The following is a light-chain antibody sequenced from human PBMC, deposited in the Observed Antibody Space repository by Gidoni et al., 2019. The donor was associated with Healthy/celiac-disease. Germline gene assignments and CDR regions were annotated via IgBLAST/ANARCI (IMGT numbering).Light chain of an antibody. CDR3: QQSYSTPQT. Sequence: DIQMTPSPSSLSASVGDRVTITCRASQSIRSYLNWYQQKPEKAPKLLIYAASSLQSGVPSRFSGSGSGTDFTLTISSLQPKDFATYYCQQSYSTPQTFGPGTKVDIK. J-gene: IGKJ3*01. CDR1: QSIRSY. V-gene: IGKV1-39*01. CDR2: AAS.